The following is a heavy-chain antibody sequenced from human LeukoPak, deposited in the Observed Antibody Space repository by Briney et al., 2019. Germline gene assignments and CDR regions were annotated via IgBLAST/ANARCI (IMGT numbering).Heavy chain of an antibody. CDR2: IYYSGST. CDR1: DDSISDYY. CDR3: ARDLSGSPAY. D-gene: IGHD1-26*01. J-gene: IGHJ4*02. Sequence: KPSETLSLTCTVSDDSISDYYRGWIRQPPGKGLEWIGYIYYSGSTNYNPSLKSRVTISVDTSKNQFSLKLSSVTAADTAVYYCARDLSGSPAYWGQGTLVTVSS. V-gene: IGHV4-59*01.